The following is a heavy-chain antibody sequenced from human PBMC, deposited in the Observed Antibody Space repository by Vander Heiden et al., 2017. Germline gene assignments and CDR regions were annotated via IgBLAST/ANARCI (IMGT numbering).Heavy chain of an antibody. Sequence: QLQLQESGPGLVKPSETLSLTCTVSGGSISSSRYYWGWIRQPPGKGLEWIGSIYYSGSTYYNPSLKSRVTISVDTSKNQFSLKLSSVTAADTAVYYCARLRQKTYYYDSSGRAWFDPWGQGTLVTVSS. D-gene: IGHD3-22*01. CDR3: ARLRQKTYYYDSSGRAWFDP. CDR2: IYYSGST. V-gene: IGHV4-39*01. CDR1: GGSISSSRYY. J-gene: IGHJ5*02.